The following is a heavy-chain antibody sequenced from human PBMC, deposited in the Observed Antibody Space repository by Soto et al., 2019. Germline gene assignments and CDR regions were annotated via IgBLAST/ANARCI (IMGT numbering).Heavy chain of an antibody. Sequence: EVQLLESGGGLVRPGGSLRLSCAASGFTFSAYPMSWVRQAPGLGLEWISFIVGGGGDTYYADSVKGRFTISRDNSDNTLYLQMSSLKAEDTAVYYCAKGGGSGPYGVADYWRQGILVTVSS. CDR1: GFTFSAYP. CDR3: AKGGGSGPYGVADY. CDR2: IVGGGGDT. J-gene: IGHJ4*02. D-gene: IGHD3-10*01. V-gene: IGHV3-23*01.